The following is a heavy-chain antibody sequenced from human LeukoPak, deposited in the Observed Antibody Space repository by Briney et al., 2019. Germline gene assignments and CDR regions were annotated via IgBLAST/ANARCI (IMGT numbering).Heavy chain of an antibody. CDR1: GFTFSSYS. Sequence: PGGSLRLSCAASGFTFSSYSMIWVRQAPGKGLEWVSYISTGSSTIYYADSVKGRFTISRDNAKNSLYLQMNSLRDKDTAVYYCARDVERTGGTYYYGSGSPRGWGQGTLVTVSS. CDR3: ARDVERTGGTYYYGSGSPRG. V-gene: IGHV3-48*02. J-gene: IGHJ4*02. CDR2: ISTGSSTI. D-gene: IGHD3-10*01.